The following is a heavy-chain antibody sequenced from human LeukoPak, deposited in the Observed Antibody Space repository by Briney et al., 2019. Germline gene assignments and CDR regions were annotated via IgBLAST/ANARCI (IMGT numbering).Heavy chain of an antibody. D-gene: IGHD2-2*01. V-gene: IGHV3-23*01. CDR2: ISGSGGST. Sequence: PGGSLRLSCAASGFTFSSYAMSWVRQAPGKGLEWVSAISGSGGSTYYADSVKGRLTISRDNSKNTLYLQMNSLRAEDTAVYYCAKKYCSSTSCYFDYWGQGTLVTVSS. CDR1: GFTFSSYA. CDR3: AKKYCSSTSCYFDY. J-gene: IGHJ4*02.